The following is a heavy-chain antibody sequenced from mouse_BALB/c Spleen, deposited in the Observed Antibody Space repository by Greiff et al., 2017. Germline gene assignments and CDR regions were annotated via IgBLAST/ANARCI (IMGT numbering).Heavy chain of an antibody. CDR2: IDPANGNT. V-gene: IGHV14-3*02. D-gene: IGHD1-2*01. J-gene: IGHJ4*01. CDR3: AQILRLPSYAMDY. CDR1: GFNIKDTY. Sequence: VQLQQSGAELVKPGASVKLSCTASGFNIKDTYMHWVKQRPEQGLEWIGRIDPANGNTKYDPKFQGKATITADTTSNTAYLQLSSLTSEDTSVYYCAQILRLPSYAMDYWGQGTSVTVSS.